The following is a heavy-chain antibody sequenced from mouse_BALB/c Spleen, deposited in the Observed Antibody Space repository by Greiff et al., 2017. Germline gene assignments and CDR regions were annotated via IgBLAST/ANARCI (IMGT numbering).Heavy chain of an antibody. J-gene: IGHJ2*01. D-gene: IGHD2-4*01. CDR1: GYTFTSYW. CDR3: ARSYYDYDYFDY. CDR2: IAPGSGST. Sequence: DLVKPGASVKLSCKASGYTFTSYWINWIKQRPGQGLEWIGRIAPGSGSTYYNEMFKGKATLTVDTSSSTAYIQLSSLSSEDSAVYCCARSYYDYDYFDYWGQGTTLTVSS. V-gene: IGHV1S41*01.